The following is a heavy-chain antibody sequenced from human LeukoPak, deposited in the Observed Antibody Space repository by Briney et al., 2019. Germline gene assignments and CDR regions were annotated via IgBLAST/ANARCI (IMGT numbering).Heavy chain of an antibody. CDR1: GFTFSSYW. Sequence: GGSLRLSCAASGFTFSSYWMNWARQAPGKGLEWVASINHNGNVNYYVDSVKGRFTISRDNAKNSLYLQMNSLRAEDTAVYYCARDKGDYDTSGSLFVFGGQGTLVTVSS. CDR2: INHNGNVN. D-gene: IGHD3-22*01. J-gene: IGHJ4*02. V-gene: IGHV3-7*03. CDR3: ARDKGDYDTSGSLFVF.